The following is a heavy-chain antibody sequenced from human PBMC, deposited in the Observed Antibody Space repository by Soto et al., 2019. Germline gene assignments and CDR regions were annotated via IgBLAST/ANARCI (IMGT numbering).Heavy chain of an antibody. V-gene: IGHV3-23*01. CDR2: MSGSSSTT. J-gene: IGHJ4*02. CDR3: AKNQERELPRVIDF. CDR1: GLTFSNYA. Sequence: GGSLRLSCATSGLTFSNYAMSWVRQAPGGGLEWVSSMSGSSSTTYHADSVRGRFTISRDRSKNTLYLQMSSLRAEDTALYYCAKNQERELPRVIDFWGQGTLVTVSS. D-gene: IGHD1-7*01.